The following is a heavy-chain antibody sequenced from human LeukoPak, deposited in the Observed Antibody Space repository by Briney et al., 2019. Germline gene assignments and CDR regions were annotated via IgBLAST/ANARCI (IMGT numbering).Heavy chain of an antibody. CDR3: ARQEGYDSSGFPVYYFDY. D-gene: IGHD3-22*01. CDR1: GGSISSSSYY. V-gene: IGHV4-39*01. J-gene: IGHJ4*02. CDR2: IYYSGST. Sequence: PSETLSLTCTVSGGSISSSSYYWGWIRQPPGKWLEWIGSIYYSGSTYYNPSLKSRVTISVDTSKNQFSLKLSSVTAADTAVYYCARQEGYDSSGFPVYYFDYWGQGTLVTVSS.